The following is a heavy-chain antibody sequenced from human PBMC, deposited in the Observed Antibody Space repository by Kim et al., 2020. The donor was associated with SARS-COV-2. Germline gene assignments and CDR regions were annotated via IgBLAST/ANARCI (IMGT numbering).Heavy chain of an antibody. Sequence: YYADSGKGRFTISRDKAKNSLYLQMNSLRAEDTAVYYCARAIAAAAALDYWGQGTLVTVSS. CDR3: ARAIAAAAALDY. J-gene: IGHJ4*02. V-gene: IGHV3-21*01. D-gene: IGHD6-13*01.